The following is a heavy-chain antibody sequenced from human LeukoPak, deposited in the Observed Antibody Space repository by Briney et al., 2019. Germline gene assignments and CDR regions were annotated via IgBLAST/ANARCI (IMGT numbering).Heavy chain of an antibody. J-gene: IGHJ6*03. CDR2: ISGSGGST. CDR3: ARTGYCSSASCYTASRPYYYYMDV. CDR1: GFTFSSYA. D-gene: IGHD2-2*02. Sequence: PGGSLRLSCAASGFTFSSYAMSWVRQAPGKGLEWVSAISGSGGSTYYADSVKGRFTISRDNSKNTLYLQMNSLRAEDTAVYYCARTGYCSSASCYTASRPYYYYMDVWGKGTTVTVSS. V-gene: IGHV3-23*01.